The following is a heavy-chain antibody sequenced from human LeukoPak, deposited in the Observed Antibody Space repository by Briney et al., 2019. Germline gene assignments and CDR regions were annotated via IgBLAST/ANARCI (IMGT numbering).Heavy chain of an antibody. Sequence: PSETLSLTCTVSGGSISSGSYHWSWIRQPAGKGLEWIGRIYTSGSTNYNPSLKSRVTISVDTSKNQFSLKLSSVTAADTAVYYCARRSEWELLGFDYWGQGTLVTVSS. CDR3: ARRSEWELLGFDY. J-gene: IGHJ4*02. V-gene: IGHV4-61*02. CDR1: GGSISSGSYH. D-gene: IGHD1-26*01. CDR2: IYTSGST.